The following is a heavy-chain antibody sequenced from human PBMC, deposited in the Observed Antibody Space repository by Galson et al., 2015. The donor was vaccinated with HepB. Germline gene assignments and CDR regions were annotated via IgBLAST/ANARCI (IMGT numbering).Heavy chain of an antibody. V-gene: IGHV3-23*01. J-gene: IGHJ3*02. CDR1: GFTFSSFA. Sequence: SLRLSCAASGFTFSSFAMSWVRQAPGKGLEWVSAISGSGGSTYYADSVEGRFTISRDNSKNTLYMQMNSLRAEDTAVYYCTTGWGDAFDIWGQGTMVTVSS. CDR2: ISGSGGST. D-gene: IGHD3-16*01. CDR3: TTGWGDAFDI.